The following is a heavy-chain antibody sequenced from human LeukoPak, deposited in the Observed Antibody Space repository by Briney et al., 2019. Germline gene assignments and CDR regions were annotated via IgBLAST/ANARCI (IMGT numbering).Heavy chain of an antibody. CDR2: IYYSGST. J-gene: IGHJ5*02. CDR1: GGSISSYY. V-gene: IGHV4-59*01. D-gene: IGHD2-2*01. CDR3: ARDSGPAAILPSLWFDP. Sequence: SETLSLTCTVSGGSISSYYWSWIRQPPGKGLEWIGYIYYSGSTNYNPSLKSRVTISVDTSKNQFSLKLSSVTAADTAVYYCARDSGPAAILPSLWFDPWGQGTLVTVSS.